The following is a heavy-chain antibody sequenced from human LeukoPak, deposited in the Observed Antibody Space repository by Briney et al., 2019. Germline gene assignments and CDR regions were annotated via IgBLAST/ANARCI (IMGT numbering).Heavy chain of an antibody. J-gene: IGHJ4*02. CDR1: GGSFSGYY. CDR3: ARDRTTYGSGSYHDY. CDR2: IYTSGST. Sequence: SETLSLTCAVYGGSFSGYYWSWIRQPAGKGLEWIGRIYTSGSTNYNPSLKSRVTMSVDTSKNQFSLKLSSVTAADTAVYYCARDRTTYGSGSYHDYWGQGTLVTVSS. D-gene: IGHD3-10*01. V-gene: IGHV4-4*07.